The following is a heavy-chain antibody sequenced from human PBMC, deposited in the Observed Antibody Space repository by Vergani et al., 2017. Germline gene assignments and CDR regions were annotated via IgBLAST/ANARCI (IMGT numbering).Heavy chain of an antibody. J-gene: IGHJ4*02. V-gene: IGHV3-23*01. CDR1: GFTFSSYA. CDR3: AKRFNYGSGSYFDY. CDR2: ISGSGGST. D-gene: IGHD3-10*01. Sequence: EVQLLESGGGLVQPGRSLRLSCAASGFTFSSYAMSWVRQAPGKGLEWVSVISGSGGSTDYADSVKGRFTISRDNSKNTLYLQMNSLRAEDTAVYYCAKRFNYGSGSYFDYWGQGTLVTVSS.